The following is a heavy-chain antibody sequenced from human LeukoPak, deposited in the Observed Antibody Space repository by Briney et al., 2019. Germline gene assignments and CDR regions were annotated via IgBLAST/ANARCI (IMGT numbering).Heavy chain of an antibody. J-gene: IGHJ4*02. CDR1: GFTFSNHF. CDR3: VKDLPGTWFFDY. V-gene: IGHV3-64D*06. Sequence: GGSLRLSCSTSGFTFSNHFMHWVRQAPGKGLEYVSSIGPNGASTLYADSVKGRFTISRDNSKNALYLQLTSLILEDTALYYCVKDLPGTWFFDYWGQGTLVTVSS. D-gene: IGHD3-9*01. CDR2: IGPNGAST.